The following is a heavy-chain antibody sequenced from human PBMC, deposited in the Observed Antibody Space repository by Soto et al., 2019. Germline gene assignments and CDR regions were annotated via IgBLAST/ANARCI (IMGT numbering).Heavy chain of an antibody. CDR3: ARSEAKCRSGGWRNWYDP. D-gene: IGHD3-10*01. Sequence: GASVKVSCKASRYTFTSYDINWVRQATGQGLEWMGWMNPNSGNTGYAQKFQGRVTMTRNTSISTAYMELSSLRSEDTAVYYCARSEAKCRSGGWRNWYDPWAQGTLVPVSS. J-gene: IGHJ5*02. CDR1: RYTFTSYD. V-gene: IGHV1-8*01. CDR2: MNPNSGNT.